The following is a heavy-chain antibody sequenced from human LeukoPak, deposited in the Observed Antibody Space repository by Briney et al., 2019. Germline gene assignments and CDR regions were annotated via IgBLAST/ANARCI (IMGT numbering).Heavy chain of an antibody. Sequence: SETLSLTCTVSGYFSTAYYWGWIRQPPGKGLEWMASIRPDGHTYTNSSLRNQLTISADMSRNEFSLKLNSLTAADTAVYYCARQVATKGEWAFDVWGQGTVVTVSS. CDR3: ARQVATKGEWAFDV. CDR2: IRPDGHT. CDR1: GYFSTAYY. J-gene: IGHJ3*01. D-gene: IGHD5-12*01. V-gene: IGHV4-38-2*02.